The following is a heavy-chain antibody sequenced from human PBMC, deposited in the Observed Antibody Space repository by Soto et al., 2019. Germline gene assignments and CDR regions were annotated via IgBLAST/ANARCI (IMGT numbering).Heavy chain of an antibody. Sequence: QVQLVQSGAEVKTPGASVKLSCKASGYIFTNYAIHWVRQAPGQRLEWMGWINAGTGNTRYSQKFQGRITISTDASASTAYIDLNSLRSEDTAVYSCARDRTTSSTRQFDYWGQGSLVTVSS. D-gene: IGHD4-17*01. V-gene: IGHV1-3*01. CDR3: ARDRTTSSTRQFDY. CDR2: INAGTGNT. J-gene: IGHJ4*02. CDR1: GYIFTNYA.